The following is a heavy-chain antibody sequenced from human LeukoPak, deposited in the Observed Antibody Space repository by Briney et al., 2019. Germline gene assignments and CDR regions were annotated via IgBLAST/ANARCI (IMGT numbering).Heavy chain of an antibody. J-gene: IGHJ4*02. D-gene: IGHD3-22*01. CDR1: GFTFSSYE. CDR3: AKRNYYDSRGYYEYYFDD. Sequence: GGSLRLSCAASGFTFSSYEMTWVRQAPGKGLEWVSYISSSGSTIYYADSVKGRFTISRDNAKNSLYLQMSSLRAEDTAVYYCAKRNYYDSRGYYEYYFDDWGQGTLVTVSS. V-gene: IGHV3-48*03. CDR2: ISSSGSTI.